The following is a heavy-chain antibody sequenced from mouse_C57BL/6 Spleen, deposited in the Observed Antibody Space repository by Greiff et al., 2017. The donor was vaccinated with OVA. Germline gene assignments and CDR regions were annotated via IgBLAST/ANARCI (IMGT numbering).Heavy chain of an antibody. CDR2: FYPGSGSI. Sequence: VQLQQSGAELVKPGASVKLSCQASGYTFTEYTIHWVKPRSGPGLEWIGWFYPGSGSIKSNEKFKDKAILASDKSSRTVYIELSRLTSEDTAVYFCARHGNWDDAMDDWGQGTSVTVSS. V-gene: IGHV1-62-2*01. J-gene: IGHJ4*01. D-gene: IGHD4-1*01. CDR3: ARHGNWDDAMDD. CDR1: GYTFTEYT.